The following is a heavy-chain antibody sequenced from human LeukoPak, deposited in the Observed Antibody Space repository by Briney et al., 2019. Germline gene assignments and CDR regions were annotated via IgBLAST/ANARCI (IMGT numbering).Heavy chain of an antibody. J-gene: IGHJ6*03. D-gene: IGHD6-13*01. V-gene: IGHV4-34*08. CDR3: ALTSRYSSSWHVPYYYMDV. CDR2: INHSGST. Sequence: GSLRLSCAASGFTFSSYAMHWVRQAPGKGLEGIGEINHSGSTNYNPSLKSRVTISVDTSKNQFSLKLSSVTAADTAVYYCALTSRYSSSWHVPYYYMDVWGKGTTVTVSS. CDR1: GFTFSSYA.